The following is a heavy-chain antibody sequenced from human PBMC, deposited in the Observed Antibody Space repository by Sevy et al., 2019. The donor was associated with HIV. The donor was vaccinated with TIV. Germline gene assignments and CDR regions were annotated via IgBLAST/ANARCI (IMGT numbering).Heavy chain of an antibody. D-gene: IGHD3-3*01. V-gene: IGHV1-18*01. J-gene: IGHJ6*02. CDR1: GYTFTSYG. CDR3: ARALAYYDFWSGFRGRLDV. CDR2: ISAYNGNT. Sequence: ASVKVSCKASGYTFTSYGISWVRQAPGQGLEWMGWISAYNGNTNYAQKLQGRVTMTTDTSTSTAYMELRSLRSDDTAVYYCARALAYYDFWSGFRGRLDVWGQGTTVTVSS.